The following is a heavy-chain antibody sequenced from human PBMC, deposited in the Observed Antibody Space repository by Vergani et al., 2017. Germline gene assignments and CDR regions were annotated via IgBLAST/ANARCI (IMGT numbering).Heavy chain of an antibody. CDR3: ARDSRPPVTTSHRIPYYYYYMDV. CDR2: ISSSGSTI. Sequence: QVQLVESGGGLVKPGGSLRLSCAASGFTFSDYYMSWIRQAPGKGLEWVSYISSSGSTIYYADSVKGRFTISRDNAKNSLYLQMNSLRAEDTAVYYCARDSRPPVTTSHRIPYYYYYMDVWGKGTTVTVSS. D-gene: IGHD4-17*01. J-gene: IGHJ6*03. CDR1: GFTFSDYY. V-gene: IGHV3-11*01.